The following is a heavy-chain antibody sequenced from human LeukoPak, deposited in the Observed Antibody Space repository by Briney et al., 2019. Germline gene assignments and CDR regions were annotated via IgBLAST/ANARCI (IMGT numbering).Heavy chain of an antibody. Sequence: SETLSLTCTVSGGSISSYYWSWIRQPPGKGLEWIGYIYYSGSTNYNPSLKSRVTISVDTSKDQFSLNLNSVTAADTAEYYCARAPGSAYYPYYYMDVWGKGTTVTVSS. V-gene: IGHV4-59*01. CDR2: IYYSGST. CDR1: GGSISSYY. J-gene: IGHJ6*03. CDR3: ARAPGSAYYPYYYMDV. D-gene: IGHD6-19*01.